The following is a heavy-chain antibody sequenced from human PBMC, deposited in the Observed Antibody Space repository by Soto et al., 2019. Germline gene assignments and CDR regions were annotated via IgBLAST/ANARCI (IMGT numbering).Heavy chain of an antibody. CDR3: ARGGVGYCSGGSCYGYYGMDV. CDR1: GGSISSGGYS. J-gene: IGHJ6*02. V-gene: IGHV4-30-2*01. D-gene: IGHD2-15*01. CDR2: IYHSGST. Sequence: QLQLQESGSGLVKPSQTLSLTCAVSGGSISSGGYSWSWIRQPPGKGLEWIGYIYHSGSTYYNPSLKSGVPISGDRSKNQFSLKLSSVTAADTAVYYCARGGVGYCSGGSCYGYYGMDVWGQGTTVTVSS.